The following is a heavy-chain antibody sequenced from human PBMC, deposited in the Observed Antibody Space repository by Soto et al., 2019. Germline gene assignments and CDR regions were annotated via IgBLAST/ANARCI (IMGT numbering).Heavy chain of an antibody. V-gene: IGHV1-58*01. J-gene: IGHJ6*02. CDR3: AAGATTVTHYGMDV. CDR1: GFTFTSSA. D-gene: IGHD4-17*01. Sequence: SVKVSGKASGFTFTSSAVQWVRQARGQRLEWIGWIVVGSGNTNYAQKFQERVTITRDMSTSTAYMELSSLRSEDTAVYYCAAGATTVTHYGMDVWGQGTTVTVSS. CDR2: IVVGSGNT.